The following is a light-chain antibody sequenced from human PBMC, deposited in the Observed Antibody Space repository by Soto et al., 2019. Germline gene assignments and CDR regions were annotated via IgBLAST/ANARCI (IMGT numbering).Light chain of an antibody. V-gene: IGKV3-15*01. Sequence: EIVMTQSPATLSVSPGERATLSCKASQSISSDLAWYQHKPGQAPRLLIYDASTRATGIPGRFSGSGSGTEFTLTISSLQSEDGAVYYCQQYNNWPPCTFGQGTKVEVK. J-gene: IGKJ1*01. CDR1: QSISSD. CDR3: QQYNNWPPCT. CDR2: DAS.